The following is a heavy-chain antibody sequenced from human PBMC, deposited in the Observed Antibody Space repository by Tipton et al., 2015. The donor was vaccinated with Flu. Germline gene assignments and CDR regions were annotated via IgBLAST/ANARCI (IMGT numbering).Heavy chain of an antibody. CDR1: GFTFDDYA. CDR3: AKTIIAAAGRGYFDY. Sequence: SLRLSCAASGFTFDDYAMPWVRQAPGKGLEWVSGISWNSGSIGYADSVKGRFTISRDNAKNSLYLQMNSLRAEDTALYYCAKTIIAAAGRGYFDYWGQGTLVTVSS. V-gene: IGHV3-9*01. CDR2: ISWNSGSI. J-gene: IGHJ4*02. D-gene: IGHD6-13*01.